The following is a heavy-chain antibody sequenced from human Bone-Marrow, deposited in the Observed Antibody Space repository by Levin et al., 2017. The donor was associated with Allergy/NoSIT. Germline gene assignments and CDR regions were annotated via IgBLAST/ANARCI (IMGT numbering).Heavy chain of an antibody. J-gene: IGHJ4*02. CDR1: GXXXXXFX. V-gene: IGHV4-59*01. Sequence: SSETLSLTCTVSGXXXXXFXXXXXXXXXXKRLEWIGYIYYSGSTNYNPSLQSRVTISVDTSKNQFSLKLTSVTAADTAVYYCARITHYDDGSSDYDPGYYFDFWGQGALVTVSS. CDR3: ARITHYDDGSSDYDPGYYFDF. D-gene: IGHD3-22*01. CDR2: IYYSGST.